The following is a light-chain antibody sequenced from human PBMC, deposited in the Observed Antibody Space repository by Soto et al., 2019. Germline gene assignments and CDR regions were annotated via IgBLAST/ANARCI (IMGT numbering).Light chain of an antibody. V-gene: IGKV1-39*01. CDR3: QQTHSVPRT. CDR2: AAS. Sequence: DVQLTQSPSSLSASVGDRVNITCRASQSITRYLSWYQQKPGKAPNLLIYAASTLQSGVPLRFSGSGFGTDFTLTVSSLQPEDIATYYCQQTHSVPRTFCGGTKVEI. J-gene: IGKJ4*01. CDR1: QSITRY.